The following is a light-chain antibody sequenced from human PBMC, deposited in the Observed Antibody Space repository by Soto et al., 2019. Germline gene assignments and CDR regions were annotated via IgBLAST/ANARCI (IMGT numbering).Light chain of an antibody. CDR3: SSYTSSSTRV. V-gene: IGLV2-14*03. Sequence: ALTQPASVSGSPGQSITISCTGTSSDVGGYKYISWYQQHPGKAPKLLIYDIRNRPSGVSDRFSGSKSGNTASLTISGLQAEDEADYYCSSYTSSSTRVFGSGTKLTVL. CDR1: SSDVGGYKY. CDR2: DIR. J-gene: IGLJ1*01.